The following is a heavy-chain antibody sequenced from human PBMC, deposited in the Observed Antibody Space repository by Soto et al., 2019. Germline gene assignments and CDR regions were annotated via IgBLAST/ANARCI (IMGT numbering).Heavy chain of an antibody. Sequence: QAGGSLRLSCVASGFKFSTYGMHWVRLALGKGLEWMTAISNDGNNKFYADSVKGRFTISRDNSKNTLYLQVDSLRPEDTAVYYCARDRDPGMPASWFDPWGQGALVTVSS. V-gene: IGHV3-30*03. D-gene: IGHD2-2*01. CDR2: ISNDGNNK. CDR1: GFKFSTYG. J-gene: IGHJ5*02. CDR3: ARDRDPGMPASWFDP.